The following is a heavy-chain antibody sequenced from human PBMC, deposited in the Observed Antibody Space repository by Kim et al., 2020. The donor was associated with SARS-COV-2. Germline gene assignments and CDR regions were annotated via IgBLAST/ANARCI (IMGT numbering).Heavy chain of an antibody. CDR3: TSTSTVGT. CDR1: GNTFTSYK. CDR2: INGGDGNT. J-gene: IGHJ4*02. D-gene: IGHD6-13*01. Sequence: ASVKVSCKASGNTFTSYKIHWVRQAPGQRLEWMGRINGGDGNTTYSQNFQGRVTITRDTFATTAYMELSSLRSEDTAVYYCTSTSTVGTWGQGTLVTVSS. V-gene: IGHV1-3*01.